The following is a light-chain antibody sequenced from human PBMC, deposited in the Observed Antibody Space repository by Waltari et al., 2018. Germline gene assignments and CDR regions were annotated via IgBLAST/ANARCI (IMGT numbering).Light chain of an antibody. CDR3: QQYNTFSGS. CDR1: QTIRNW. CDR2: EAV. J-gene: IGKJ1*01. V-gene: IGKV1-5*03. Sequence: DIQMTQSPSTLSASVGDRVTITCRASQTIRNWLAWYQLKPGKAPTLLIYEAVTLDSGVPSRFAGSGSETEFTLTISSLQPDDFATYYCQQYNTFSGSFGQGTKVEVK.